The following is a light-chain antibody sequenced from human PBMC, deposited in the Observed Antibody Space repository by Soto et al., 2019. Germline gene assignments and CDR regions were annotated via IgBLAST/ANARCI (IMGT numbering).Light chain of an antibody. Sequence: DIQMTQSPSSLSASVGDRVTITCRASESIARHLNWYQQKPGKAPKLLIYAALSLQNGVPSRFRGGGSGTDFTLTISNLQPEDFATYYCQQSYSTLSITFGQGTRLEMK. V-gene: IGKV1-39*01. J-gene: IGKJ5*01. CDR1: ESIARH. CDR3: QQSYSTLSIT. CDR2: AAL.